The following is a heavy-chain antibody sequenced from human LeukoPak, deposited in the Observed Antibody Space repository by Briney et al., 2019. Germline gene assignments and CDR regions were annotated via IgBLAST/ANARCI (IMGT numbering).Heavy chain of an antibody. Sequence: SETLSLTCTVSGGSISSYYWSWIRQPPGKGLEWIGEINHSGSTNYNPSLKSRVTISVDTSKNQFSLKLSSVTAADTAVYYCARGRGLTYYYGSGSYGSARRGSHYFDYWGQGTLVTVSS. CDR1: GGSISSYY. CDR2: INHSGST. J-gene: IGHJ4*02. CDR3: ARGRGLTYYYGSGSYGSARRGSHYFDY. D-gene: IGHD3-10*01. V-gene: IGHV4-34*01.